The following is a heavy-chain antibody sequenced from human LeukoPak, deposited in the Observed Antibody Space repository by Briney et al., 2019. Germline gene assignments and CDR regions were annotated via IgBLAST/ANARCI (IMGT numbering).Heavy chain of an antibody. D-gene: IGHD1-1*01. Sequence: PGGSLRLSCAASGFTFDDYGMIWVRQAPGKGLEWVSGIDWNGGSTGYADSLKGRFTISRDNAKNSLYLQMNSLRAEDTALYYCARGYSTSAIFDYWGQGTLVTVSS. CDR2: IDWNGGST. CDR1: GFTFDDYG. J-gene: IGHJ4*02. V-gene: IGHV3-20*04. CDR3: ARGYSTSAIFDY.